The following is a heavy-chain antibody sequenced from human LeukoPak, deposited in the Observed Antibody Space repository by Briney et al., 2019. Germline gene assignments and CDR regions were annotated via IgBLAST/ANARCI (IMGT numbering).Heavy chain of an antibody. CDR1: EDTFAAYA. J-gene: IGHJ3*02. V-gene: IGHV1-69*04. CDR2: IIPILATT. Sequence: SVKVSCKASEDTFAAYAINWVRQAPGQGLEWMGRIIPILATTNYAQKLQGRVTITADKSTSTAYMELSSLRSEDTAVYYCARDLASYYISIGPRGAFDIWGQGTMVTVSS. CDR3: ARDLASYYISIGPRGAFDI. D-gene: IGHD3-10*01.